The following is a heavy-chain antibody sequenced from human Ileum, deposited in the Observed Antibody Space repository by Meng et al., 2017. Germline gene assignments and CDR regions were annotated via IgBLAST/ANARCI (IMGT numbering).Heavy chain of an antibody. V-gene: IGHV3-7*01. CDR2: MNQDGSNI. D-gene: IGHD4/OR15-4a*01. J-gene: IGHJ4*02. CDR1: GFMFSGSW. CDR3: ARDPGYGALDY. Sequence: GESLKISCAVSGFMFSGSWMSWVRQAPGKGLEWVANMNQDGSNIYYMDSVRGRFTISRDNTKNSLYLQMNSLRVEDTAVYYCARDPGYGALDYWGQGMLVTVSS.